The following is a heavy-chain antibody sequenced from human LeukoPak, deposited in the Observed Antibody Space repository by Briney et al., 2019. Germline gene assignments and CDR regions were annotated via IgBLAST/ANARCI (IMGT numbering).Heavy chain of an antibody. Sequence: PSETLSLTCTVSGGSISSYYWSWIRQPPGKGLEWIGYIYYSGSTNYNPSLKSRVTISVDTSKNQFSLKLSSVTAADTAVYYCARGVRGSWDYFDYWGQGTLVTVSS. J-gene: IGHJ4*02. CDR1: GGSISSYY. V-gene: IGHV4-59*08. D-gene: IGHD6-13*01. CDR3: ARGVRGSWDYFDY. CDR2: IYYSGST.